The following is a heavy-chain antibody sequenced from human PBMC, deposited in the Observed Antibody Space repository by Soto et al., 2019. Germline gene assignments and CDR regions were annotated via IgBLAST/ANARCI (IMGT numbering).Heavy chain of an antibody. CDR3: ARTTIVSFLFDY. CDR2: IFSNDEK. J-gene: IGHJ4*02. Sequence: SGPTLVNPTQTLTLTCTFSGFSLSTSGVGVGWIRQPPGKALEWLAHIFSNDEKSYSTSLKSRLTISKDTSRGQVVLTMTDMDPVDTATYYCARTTIVSFLFDYWGQGTVVTVSS. V-gene: IGHV2-26*01. D-gene: IGHD5-12*01. CDR1: GFSLSTSGVG.